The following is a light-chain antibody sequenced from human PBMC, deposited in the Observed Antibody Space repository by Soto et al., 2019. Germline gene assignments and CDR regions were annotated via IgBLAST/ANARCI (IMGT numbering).Light chain of an antibody. CDR1: QSISSY. V-gene: IGKV1-17*01. CDR3: LQHNSYPRT. J-gene: IGKJ1*01. Sequence: DIQMTQSPSSLSASVGDRVTITCRASQSISSYLNWYQQKPGKAPKLLIFAASSLQSGVPSRFSGSGSGTEFTLTISSLQPEDFATYYCLQHNSYPRTFGQGTKVDIK. CDR2: AAS.